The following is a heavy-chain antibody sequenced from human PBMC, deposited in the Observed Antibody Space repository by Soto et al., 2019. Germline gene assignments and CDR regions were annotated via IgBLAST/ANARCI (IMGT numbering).Heavy chain of an antibody. CDR1: GGSMDAYY. CDR2: VYYSGAT. V-gene: IGHV4-59*12. J-gene: IGHJ5*02. Sequence: PSETLSLTCTVSGGSMDAYYWNWLRQPPGNAVEWIGYVYYSGATNYNPSLKSRVIMSVDPSKNQFSLKLTSATAADTAVYFCVRGVPNSGSSSSWYENWFDPWGQGTLVTVSS. D-gene: IGHD6-13*01. CDR3: VRGVPNSGSSSSWYENWFDP.